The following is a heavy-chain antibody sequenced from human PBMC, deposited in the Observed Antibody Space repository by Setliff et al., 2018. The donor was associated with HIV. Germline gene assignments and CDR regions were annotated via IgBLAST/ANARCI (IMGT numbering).Heavy chain of an antibody. CDR2: ISAYNGNT. CDR1: GYTFSSYG. V-gene: IGHV1-18*01. CDR3: ARGYYNFWSGYYDSRFPNPIDAFDI. J-gene: IGHJ3*02. Sequence: GPPVKVSCKASGYTFSSYGISWVRQAPGQGVEWMGWISAYNGNTNYAQKLQGSVTMTTDTSTSTAYMELRSLRSDDTAVYYCARGYYNFWSGYYDSRFPNPIDAFDIWGQGTMVTVS. D-gene: IGHD3-3*01.